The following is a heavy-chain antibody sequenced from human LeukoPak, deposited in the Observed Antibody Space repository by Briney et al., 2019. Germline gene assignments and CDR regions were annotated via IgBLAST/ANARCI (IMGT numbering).Heavy chain of an antibody. CDR2: ISASGGTT. CDR1: GFTFSGYA. V-gene: IGHV3-23*01. Sequence: PGGSLRLSCAASGFTFSGYAMGWVRQAPGKGPEWVSAISASGGTTHYADSVKGRFTRSRDNSRTTLHLQLHSLRAEDTAIYYCAKGWLAPGPTYDYWGQGTLVTVSS. CDR3: AKGWLAPGPTYDY. D-gene: IGHD5-12*01. J-gene: IGHJ4*02.